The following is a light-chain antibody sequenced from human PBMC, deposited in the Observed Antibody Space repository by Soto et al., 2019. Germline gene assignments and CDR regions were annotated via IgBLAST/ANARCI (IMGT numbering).Light chain of an antibody. CDR3: LPSNHWRT. J-gene: IGKJ1*01. Sequence: VITISSATLPVNPGERATLSCRASQSVGSNLAWYQQKPGQAPRLLIYGASARATGIPARFSGSGSGTEFTLTFSSLQSEDIPVYYCLPSNHWRTFAHGGNV. V-gene: IGKV3-15*01. CDR1: QSVGSN. CDR2: GAS.